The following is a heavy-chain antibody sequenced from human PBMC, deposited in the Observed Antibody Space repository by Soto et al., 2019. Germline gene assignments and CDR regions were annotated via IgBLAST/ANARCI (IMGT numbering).Heavy chain of an antibody. D-gene: IGHD3-22*01. CDR1: GDTFSSYA. V-gene: IGHV1-69*01. CDR2: IIPMFGTA. CDR3: ARVGPAHYYDSSGYYSPLDY. J-gene: IGHJ4*02. Sequence: QVQLVQSGAEVKKPGSSVKVSCKASGDTFSSYAINWVRQAPGQGLEWMGGIIPMFGTANYAQKFKGRVTISAGERTRTVYMELSSLRSEDTAVYYCARVGPAHYYDSSGYYSPLDYWGQGPLVTVSS.